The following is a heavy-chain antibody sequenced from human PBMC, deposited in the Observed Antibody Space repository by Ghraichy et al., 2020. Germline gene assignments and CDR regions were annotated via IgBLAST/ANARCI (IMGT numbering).Heavy chain of an antibody. D-gene: IGHD2-21*01. Sequence: ASVKVSCKASGYSFISYGISWVRQAPGQRLEWMGWISGNNDNTKYAQKFQGRVTVTTDTSTSTVYMELRSLRSDDTAVYYCARDPRRDLPTPSIFDYWGRGTLVTVSS. CDR2: ISGNNDNT. J-gene: IGHJ4*02. CDR3: ARDPRRDLPTPSIFDY. V-gene: IGHV1-18*01. CDR1: GYSFISYG.